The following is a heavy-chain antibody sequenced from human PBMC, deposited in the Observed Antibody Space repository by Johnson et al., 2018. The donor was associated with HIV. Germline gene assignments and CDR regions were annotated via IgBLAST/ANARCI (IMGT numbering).Heavy chain of an antibody. CDR2: SGSGGST. Sequence: VQLVESGGGLIQPGGSLRLSCAASGFTVSCNYMSWVRQAPGKGLEWVSALSGSGGSTYYAGSVKGRFTISRENAKNSLYLQMNRLRAEDTAVYYCAREVRRWLQFDAFDIWGQGTMVTVSS. J-gene: IGHJ3*02. CDR3: AREVRRWLQFDAFDI. D-gene: IGHD5-24*01. V-gene: IGHV3-53*01. CDR1: GFTVSCNY.